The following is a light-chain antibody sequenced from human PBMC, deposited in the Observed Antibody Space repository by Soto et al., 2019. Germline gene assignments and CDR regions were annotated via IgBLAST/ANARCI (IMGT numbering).Light chain of an antibody. Sequence: QSVLTQPPSVSGAPGQRVTISCTGSSSNIGAGYDVHWYQQLPGTAPKLLIYGNSNRPSGVPDRFSGSKSGTSASLAITGXXXEDEADYYCQSYDSSLSGVVFGGGTQLTVL. J-gene: IGLJ2*01. CDR2: GNS. CDR3: QSYDSSLSGVV. V-gene: IGLV1-40*01. CDR1: SSNIGAGYD.